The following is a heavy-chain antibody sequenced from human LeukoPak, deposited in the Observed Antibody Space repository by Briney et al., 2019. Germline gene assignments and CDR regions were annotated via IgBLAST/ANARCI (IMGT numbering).Heavy chain of an antibody. CDR2: IYYSGST. V-gene: IGHV4-39*07. Sequence: PSETLSLTCTVSGGSISSSSYYWGWIRQPPGKGLEWIGSIYYSGSTYYNPSLKSRVTISVDTSKNQFSLKLSSVTAADTAVYYCARGLSLGPDLYYYYYMDVWGKGTTVTVSS. D-gene: IGHD2/OR15-2a*01. CDR1: GGSISSSSYY. CDR3: ARGLSLGPDLYYYYYMDV. J-gene: IGHJ6*03.